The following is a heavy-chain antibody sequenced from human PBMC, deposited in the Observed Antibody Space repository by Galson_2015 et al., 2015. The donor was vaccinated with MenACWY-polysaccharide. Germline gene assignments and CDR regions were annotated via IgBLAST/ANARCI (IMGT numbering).Heavy chain of an antibody. D-gene: IGHD1-1*01. Sequence: SLRLSCAASGFSVSVNHMSWVRQAPGKGLEWVSVIYSGGSICYADSVKGRFTISRDNSKDTLYLQMNSLRADDTAVYYCARGYNRAFDYWGQGTLVTVSS. CDR2: IYSGGSI. CDR3: ARGYNRAFDY. J-gene: IGHJ4*02. CDR1: GFSVSVNH. V-gene: IGHV3-53*01.